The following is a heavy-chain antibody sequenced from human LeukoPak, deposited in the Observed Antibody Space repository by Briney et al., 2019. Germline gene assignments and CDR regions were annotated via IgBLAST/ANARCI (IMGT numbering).Heavy chain of an antibody. CDR3: ASRYSPFDF. CDR1: GFTFSDHY. CDR2: ISGAGSTT. Sequence: EGSLRLSCAVSGFTFSDHYMSWIRQAPGKGLEWVSSISGAGSTTHYADSVRGRFTISRDNAKNSLYLQMNSLRAEDTAVYYCASRYSPFDFWGQGALVTVSS. D-gene: IGHD5-12*01. J-gene: IGHJ4*02. V-gene: IGHV3-11*04.